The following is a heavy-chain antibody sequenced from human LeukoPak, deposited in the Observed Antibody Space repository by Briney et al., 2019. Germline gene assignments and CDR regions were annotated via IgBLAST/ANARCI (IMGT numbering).Heavy chain of an antibody. CDR2: IYHSGST. CDR3: ARVGYGPPDYHYYMDV. D-gene: IGHD5-18*01. CDR1: GYSISSGYY. Sequence: SETLSLTCTVSGYSISSGYYWGWIRQPPGKGLEWIGSIYHSGSTYYNPSLKSRVTISLDTSKNQFSLKLSSVTAADTAVYYCARVGYGPPDYHYYMDVWGKGTTVTVSS. V-gene: IGHV4-38-2*02. J-gene: IGHJ6*03.